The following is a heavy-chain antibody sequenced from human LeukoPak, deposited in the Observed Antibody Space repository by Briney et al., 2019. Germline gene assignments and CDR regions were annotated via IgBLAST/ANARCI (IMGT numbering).Heavy chain of an antibody. CDR1: GYTFTGYY. CDR3: ASIVGEYSSSGSY. V-gene: IGHV1-2*02. D-gene: IGHD6-6*01. Sequence: ASVKVFCKASGYTFTGYYMHWVRQAPGQGLEWMGWINPNSGGTNYAQKFQGRVNMTRDTSISTAYMELSRLRSDDTAVYYCASIVGEYSSSGSYWGQGTLVTVSS. J-gene: IGHJ4*02. CDR2: INPNSGGT.